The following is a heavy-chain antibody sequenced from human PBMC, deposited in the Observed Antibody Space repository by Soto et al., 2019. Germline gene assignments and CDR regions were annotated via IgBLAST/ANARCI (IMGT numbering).Heavy chain of an antibody. J-gene: IGHJ4*02. CDR3: ARAAGLF. CDR1: GLTVNSNY. D-gene: IGHD3-22*01. CDR2: IDTDGTT. V-gene: IGHV3-66*01. Sequence: EVQLVESGGGLVQPGGSLRLSCAVSGLTVNSNYMSWVRQAPGKGLEWVSVIDTDGTTYYRDSVKGRFTISRDNSKNTLYLQMTSLRAEDTAVYYCARAAGLFWGQGTLVSVSS.